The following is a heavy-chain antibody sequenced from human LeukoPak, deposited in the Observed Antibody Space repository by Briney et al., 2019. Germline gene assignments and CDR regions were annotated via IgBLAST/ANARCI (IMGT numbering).Heavy chain of an antibody. CDR3: ARDLRELMGGDYYFDY. D-gene: IGHD2-8*01. CDR2: LSASNGNT. Sequence: ASVTVSCKASGYTLINFGSSWVRQAPGQGLEWMGWLSASNGNTNYAQKVRGRVTMTTDTSTNTAYLELTSLRSDDTAVYYCARDLRELMGGDYYFDYWGQGTLVTVSS. V-gene: IGHV1-18*01. J-gene: IGHJ4*02. CDR1: GYTLINFG.